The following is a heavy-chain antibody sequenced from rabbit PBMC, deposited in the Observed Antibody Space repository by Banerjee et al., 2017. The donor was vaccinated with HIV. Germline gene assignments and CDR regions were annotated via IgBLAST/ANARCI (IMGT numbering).Heavy chain of an antibody. CDR2: INTSSGST. CDR1: GFSFSSNYW. V-gene: IGHV1S40*01. CDR3: ARDLAGVIGWNFDV. J-gene: IGHJ4*01. Sequence: QSLEESGGDLVKPGASLTLTCTASGFSFSSNYWICWVRQAPGKGLEWIACINTSSGSTVYATWAKGRFTISRTSSTTVARQMTILTAAYTATYFCARDLAGVIGWNFDVWGQGTLVTGS. D-gene: IGHD4-1*01.